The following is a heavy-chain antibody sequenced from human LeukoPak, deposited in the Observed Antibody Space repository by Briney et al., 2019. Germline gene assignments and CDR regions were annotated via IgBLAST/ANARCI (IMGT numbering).Heavy chain of an antibody. CDR2: INHSGST. D-gene: IGHD6-19*01. CDR1: RGSYSGYY. CDR3: AREQWLAYYFDY. J-gene: IGHJ4*02. Sequence: PSETLSHTRPVNRGSYSGYYWRWLRQPPGKGLDWIGQINHSGSTNYNPPLKSRVTISVDTSKNQFSLKLSSVTAADTAVYYCAREQWLAYYFDYWGQGTLVTVSS. V-gene: IGHV4-34*01.